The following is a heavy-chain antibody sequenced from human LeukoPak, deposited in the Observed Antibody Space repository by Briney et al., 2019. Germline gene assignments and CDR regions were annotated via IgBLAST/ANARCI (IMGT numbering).Heavy chain of an antibody. Sequence: GALRLSCAASGFTFSSYAMTWVRQAPGKGLEWVSYISSSGSTIYYADSVKGRFTISRDNAKNSLYLQMNSLRAEDTAVYYCARLSIVGATVGDYWGQGTLVTVSS. D-gene: IGHD1-26*01. V-gene: IGHV3-48*04. CDR1: GFTFSSYA. CDR3: ARLSIVGATVGDY. J-gene: IGHJ4*02. CDR2: ISSSGSTI.